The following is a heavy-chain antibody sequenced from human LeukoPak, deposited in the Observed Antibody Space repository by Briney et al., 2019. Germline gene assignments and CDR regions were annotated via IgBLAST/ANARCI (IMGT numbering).Heavy chain of an antibody. D-gene: IGHD3-10*01. V-gene: IGHV3-30*02. J-gene: IGHJ6*03. CDR3: AKDSAFYYIDV. Sequence: GGSLRLSCVASGFTFTDSGIHWVRQAPGKGLEWVAFIRYNGNNQYYADSVKGRFTISRDNSKNTLYLQMNSLKGDDTAVYYCAKDSAFYYIDVWGKGTTVIISS. CDR1: GFTFTDSG. CDR2: IRYNGNNQ.